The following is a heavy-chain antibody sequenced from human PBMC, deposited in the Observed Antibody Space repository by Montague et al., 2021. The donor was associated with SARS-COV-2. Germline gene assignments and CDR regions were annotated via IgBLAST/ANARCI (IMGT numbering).Heavy chain of an antibody. V-gene: IGHV4-34*01. J-gene: IGHJ6*02. Sequence: SETLSITCAVYGGSFSGYYWSWIRQPPGKGLEWIGEINHSGSTNYNPSLKSRVTISVDTSKNQFSLKLSSVTAADTAVYYCARGPNSSSWHYYYYYGMDVWGQGNTVNVSS. CDR2: INHSGST. D-gene: IGHD6-13*01. CDR1: GGSFSGYY. CDR3: ARGPNSSSWHYYYYYGMDV.